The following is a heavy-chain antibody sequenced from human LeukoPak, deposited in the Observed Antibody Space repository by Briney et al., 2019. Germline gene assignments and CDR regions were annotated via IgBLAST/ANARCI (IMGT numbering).Heavy chain of an antibody. CDR1: GGSFSNYY. D-gene: IGHD5-18*01. CDR2: IYYSGST. J-gene: IGHJ5*02. V-gene: IGHV4-59*01. CDR3: ARVDGYSYGLYWFDP. Sequence: SETLSLTCAVYGGSFSNYYWSWIRQPPGKGLEWIGYIYYSGSTNYNPSLKSRVTISVDTSRNQFSLKLSSVTAADTAVYYCARVDGYSYGLYWFDPWGQGTLVTVSS.